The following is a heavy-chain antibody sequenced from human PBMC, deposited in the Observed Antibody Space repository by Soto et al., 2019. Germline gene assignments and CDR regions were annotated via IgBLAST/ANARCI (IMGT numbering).Heavy chain of an antibody. CDR3: ARLSGPPGITIFGVVIDQDFDY. CDR2: IIPIFGTA. D-gene: IGHD3-3*01. Sequence: QVQLVQSGAEVKKPGSSVKVSCKASGGTFSSYAISWVRQAPGQGLEWMGGIIPIFGTANYAQKFQGRVTITADESTSTAYMELSSLIFEDTAVYYCARLSGPPGITIFGVVIDQDFDYWGQGTLVTVSS. CDR1: GGTFSSYA. J-gene: IGHJ4*02. V-gene: IGHV1-69*01.